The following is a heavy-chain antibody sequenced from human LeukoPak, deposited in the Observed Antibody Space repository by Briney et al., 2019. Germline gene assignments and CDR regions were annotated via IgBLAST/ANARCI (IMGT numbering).Heavy chain of an antibody. CDR2: ISDSGST. D-gene: IGHD6-13*01. CDR3: ARGIHYYYGMDV. CDR1: GGSLSTHH. Sequence: PSETLSLTCVVSGGSLSTHHWSWIRQSPGRGLEWIGYISDSGSTNYNPSLKSRVTISVDTSKNQFSLMLSSVTAADTAVYYCARGIHYYYGMDVWGQGTTVTVSS. V-gene: IGHV4-59*11. J-gene: IGHJ6*02.